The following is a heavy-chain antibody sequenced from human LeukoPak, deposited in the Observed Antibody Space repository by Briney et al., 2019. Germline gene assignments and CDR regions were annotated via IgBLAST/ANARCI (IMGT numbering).Heavy chain of an antibody. V-gene: IGHV3-33*07. J-gene: IGHJ4*02. D-gene: IGHD2-15*01. CDR3: ARRASFVVVVAATQGFDY. Sequence: AGGSLRLSCAPSGFTFRSYDMYWVRQAPGKGLEWVSFIRYDGSKNYYSDPVRGRFTISRENSKNMVYLQMNSLRAEDTAVYYCARRASFVVVVAATQGFDYWGQGTLVTVSS. CDR2: IRYDGSKN. CDR1: GFTFRSYD.